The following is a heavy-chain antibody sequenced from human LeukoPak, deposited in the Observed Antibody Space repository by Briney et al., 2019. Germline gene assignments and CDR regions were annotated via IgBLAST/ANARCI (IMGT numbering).Heavy chain of an antibody. CDR3: ARVLGVGYYYYMDV. J-gene: IGHJ6*03. V-gene: IGHV4-59*01. Sequence: SETLSLTCTVSGGSISSYYWSWIRQPPGKGLEWIGYIYYSGSTNYNPSLKSRVTISVDTSKNHFSLKLSSVTAADTAVYYCARVLGVGYYYYMDVWGKGTTVTVSS. CDR2: IYYSGST. D-gene: IGHD7-27*01. CDR1: GGSISSYY.